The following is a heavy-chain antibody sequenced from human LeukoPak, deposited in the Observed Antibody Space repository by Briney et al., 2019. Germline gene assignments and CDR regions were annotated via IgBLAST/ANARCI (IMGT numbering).Heavy chain of an antibody. D-gene: IGHD2-21*01. Sequence: GGSLRLSCAASGFTFSTYWMTWVRQTPGKGLEWVANINQGGREIYYVDSVKGRFTISRDNAKNSLYLQMNSLRANDTAVYYCAVRLVDYWGQGTLVTVPS. CDR2: INQGGREI. V-gene: IGHV3-7*01. CDR1: GFTFSTYW. CDR3: AVRLVDY. J-gene: IGHJ4*02.